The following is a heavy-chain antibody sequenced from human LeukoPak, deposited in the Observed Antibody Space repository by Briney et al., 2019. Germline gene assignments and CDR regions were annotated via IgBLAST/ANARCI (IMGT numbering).Heavy chain of an antibody. V-gene: IGHV3-21*01. CDR1: GFTFSSYS. Sequence: GGSLRLSCVASGFTFSSYSMNWVRQAPGKGPEWVSSISGSAWTIYDTDSVKGRFTTSRANAKNSLYLQMNSLRPEDTAVYFCTRDIRLTTDRDAFDIWGQGTMVTVSS. J-gene: IGHJ3*02. CDR2: ISGSAWTI. CDR3: TRDIRLTTDRDAFDI. D-gene: IGHD1-14*01.